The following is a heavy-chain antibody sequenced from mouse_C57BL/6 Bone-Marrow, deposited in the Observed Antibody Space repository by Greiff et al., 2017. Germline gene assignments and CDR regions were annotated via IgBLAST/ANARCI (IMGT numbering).Heavy chain of an antibody. D-gene: IGHD1-1*01. Sequence: QVQLQQSGAELMKPGASVKLSCKATGYTFTGYWIEWVKQRPGHGLEWIGEILPGSGSTNYTEKFKGKATFTADTSSNTAYMQLSSLTTEDSAIYYCARFHYYGSSDPIAYWGQGTLVTVSA. CDR1: GYTFTGYW. CDR2: ILPGSGST. CDR3: ARFHYYGSSDPIAY. J-gene: IGHJ3*01. V-gene: IGHV1-9*01.